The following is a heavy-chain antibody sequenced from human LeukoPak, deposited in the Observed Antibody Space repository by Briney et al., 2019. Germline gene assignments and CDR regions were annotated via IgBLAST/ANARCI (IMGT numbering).Heavy chain of an antibody. CDR1: GGSFSGYY. Sequence: SETLSLTCAVYGGSFSGYYWSWIRQPPGKGLEWIGEINHSGSTNYNPSLRSRVTISVDTSENQFSLKLSSVTAADTAVYYCARDDGGNSVGTDVWGKGTTVTVSS. J-gene: IGHJ6*04. V-gene: IGHV4-34*01. CDR3: ARDDGGNSVGTDV. D-gene: IGHD4-23*01. CDR2: INHSGST.